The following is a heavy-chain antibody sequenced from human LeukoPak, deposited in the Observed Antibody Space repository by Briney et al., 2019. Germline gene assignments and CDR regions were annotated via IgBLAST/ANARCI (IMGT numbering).Heavy chain of an antibody. V-gene: IGHV3-53*01. D-gene: IGHD1-26*01. Sequence: PGGSLRLSCAAPGFTVSSNYMSWVRHPPGKGLEWVSVIYSGGSAYYADSVNGRFTISRDNSKNKLYLQMNSLRAEDTAVYYCAREVGAFYYYYGMDVWGQGTTVTVSS. CDR2: IYSGGSA. CDR1: GFTVSSNY. CDR3: AREVGAFYYYYGMDV. J-gene: IGHJ6*02.